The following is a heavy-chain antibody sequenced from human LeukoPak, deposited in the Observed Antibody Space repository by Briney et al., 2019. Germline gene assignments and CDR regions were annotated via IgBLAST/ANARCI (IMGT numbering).Heavy chain of an antibody. V-gene: IGHV4-59*08. CDR2: IYYSGDT. Sequence: SETLSLTCTVSGGSISGYSWSWIRQPPGGGLEWIGYIYYSGDTAYNPSLKSRVTISVDTSKNQFSLKLSSVTAADTAVYYCARQKGSHLTMVQAYYFDYWGQGTLVTVSS. D-gene: IGHD3-10*01. J-gene: IGHJ4*02. CDR3: ARQKGSHLTMVQAYYFDY. CDR1: GGSISGYS.